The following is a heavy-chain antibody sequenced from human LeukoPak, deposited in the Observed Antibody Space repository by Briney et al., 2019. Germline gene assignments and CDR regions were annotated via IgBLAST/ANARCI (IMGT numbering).Heavy chain of an antibody. CDR2: IYYSGST. CDR1: GGSISSSSYY. J-gene: IGHJ4*02. V-gene: IGHV4-39*01. D-gene: IGHD2-8*02. Sequence: ASETLSLTCTVSGGSISSSSYYWGWIRQPPGKGLEWIGSIYYSGSTYYNPSLKSRVTISVDTSKNQFSLKLSSVTAADTAVYYCARYLSWITGEVDYWGQRTLVTVSS. CDR3: ARYLSWITGEVDY.